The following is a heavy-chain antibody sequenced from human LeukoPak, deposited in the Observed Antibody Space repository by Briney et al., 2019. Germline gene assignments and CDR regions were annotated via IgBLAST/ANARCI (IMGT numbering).Heavy chain of an antibody. V-gene: IGHV4-34*01. CDR1: GGSFSGYY. D-gene: IGHD3-3*01. J-gene: IGHJ4*02. CDR2: INHSGST. Sequence: SETLSLTCAVYGGSFSGYYWSWIRQPPGKGLEWIGEINHSGSTNYNPSLKSRVTISVDTSKNQFSLKLSSVTAADTAVCYCARSRYYDFWSGYLDYWGQGTLVTVSS. CDR3: ARSRYYDFWSGYLDY.